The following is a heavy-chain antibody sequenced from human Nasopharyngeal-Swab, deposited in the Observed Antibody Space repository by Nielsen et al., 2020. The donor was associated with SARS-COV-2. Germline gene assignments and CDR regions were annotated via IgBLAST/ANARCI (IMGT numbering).Heavy chain of an antibody. J-gene: IGHJ4*02. Sequence: PGKGLEWIGYIYYSGSTYYNPSLKSRVTISVDTSKNQFSLKLSPVTAADTAVYYCARINLVGGGSTVTTIDYWGQGTLVTVSS. CDR3: ARINLVGGGSTVTTIDY. D-gene: IGHD4-17*01. CDR2: IYYSGST. V-gene: IGHV4-31*02.